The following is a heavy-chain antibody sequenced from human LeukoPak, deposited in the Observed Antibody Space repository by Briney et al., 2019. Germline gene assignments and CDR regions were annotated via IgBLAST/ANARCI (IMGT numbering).Heavy chain of an antibody. CDR2: ISSSSSTI. J-gene: IGHJ4*02. Sequence: GGSLRLSCAASGFALSSNYVGWVRQAPGGGLEWVSYISSSSSTIHYADSVKGRFTISRDNAKNSLYLQMHSLRAEDTALYYCAKVNEKGFGGVISIDYWGQGTLVAVSS. CDR3: AKVNEKGFGGVISIDY. V-gene: IGHV3-48*04. CDR1: GFALSSNY. D-gene: IGHD3-16*01.